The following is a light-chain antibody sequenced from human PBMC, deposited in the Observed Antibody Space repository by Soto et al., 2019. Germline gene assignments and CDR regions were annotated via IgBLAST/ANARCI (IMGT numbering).Light chain of an antibody. J-gene: IGLJ1*01. CDR2: DVS. CDR1: SSDVGGYNY. V-gene: IGLV2-14*01. CDR3: NSYTTSNTRQIV. Sequence: QSALNQPASVSGSPGQSITISCTGTSSDVGGYNYVSWYQQHPGKAPKFMIYDVSNRPSGVSTRFSGSKSGNTASLTISGLQAEDEADYYCNSYTTSNTRQIVFGTGTKLTV.